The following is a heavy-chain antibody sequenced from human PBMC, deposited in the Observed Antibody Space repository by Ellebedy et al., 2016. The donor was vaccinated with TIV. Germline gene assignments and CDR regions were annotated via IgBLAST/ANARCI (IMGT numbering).Heavy chain of an antibody. CDR1: GFTVGNNF. CDR2: IYSGGST. Sequence: GESLKISCAASGFTVGNNFMSWVRQAPGKGLEWVSLIYSGGSTDYADSVKGRFTISRNSSKNTLYLQMNNLRAEDTAMYYCARKTDTGTSGDYWGQGTPVTVSS. D-gene: IGHD1-1*01. V-gene: IGHV3-53*01. CDR3: ARKTDTGTSGDY. J-gene: IGHJ4*02.